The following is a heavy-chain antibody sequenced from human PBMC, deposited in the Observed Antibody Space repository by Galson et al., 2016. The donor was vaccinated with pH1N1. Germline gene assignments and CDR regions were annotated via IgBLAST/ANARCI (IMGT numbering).Heavy chain of an antibody. CDR1: GFNSSTYG. J-gene: IGHJ4*02. D-gene: IGHD4-17*01. Sequence: SLRLSCAASGFNSSTYGMHWVRQAPGKGLEWVAFIRFDENNNYYADSVKGRFTISRDSSKNMLYLQMNSLRAEDTAVYYCAKDRAANYGDYWDYWGQGTLVTVSS. CDR2: IRFDENNN. V-gene: IGHV3-30*02. CDR3: AKDRAANYGDYWDY.